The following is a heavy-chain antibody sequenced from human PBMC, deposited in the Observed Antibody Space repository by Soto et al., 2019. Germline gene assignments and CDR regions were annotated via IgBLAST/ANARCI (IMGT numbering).Heavy chain of an antibody. Sequence: ASVKVSCKASGYTFTSYGITWVRQAPGQGLEWMGWISGYNGQTSYAEKFQDRVTISRDTSASTAYMELTSLRSEDTAVYYCARDTGDGTFDFWGQGTLVTVSS. CDR2: ISGYNGQT. CDR3: ARDTGDGTFDF. D-gene: IGHD7-27*01. CDR1: GYTFTSYG. J-gene: IGHJ4*02. V-gene: IGHV1-18*01.